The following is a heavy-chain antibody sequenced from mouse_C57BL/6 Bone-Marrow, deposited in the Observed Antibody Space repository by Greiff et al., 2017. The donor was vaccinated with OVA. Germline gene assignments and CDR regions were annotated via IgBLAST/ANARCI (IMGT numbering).Heavy chain of an antibody. CDR3: ARWDYYSNLRAHWYFDV. V-gene: IGHV1-81*01. CDR1: GYTFTSYG. Sequence: QVQLQQSGAELARPGASVKLSCKASGYTFTSYGISWVKQRTGQGLEWIGEIYPRSGNTYYNEKFKGKATLTADKSSSTAYMELRSLTSEDSAVYFCARWDYYSNLRAHWYFDVWGTGTTVTVSS. CDR2: IYPRSGNT. D-gene: IGHD2-5*01. J-gene: IGHJ1*03.